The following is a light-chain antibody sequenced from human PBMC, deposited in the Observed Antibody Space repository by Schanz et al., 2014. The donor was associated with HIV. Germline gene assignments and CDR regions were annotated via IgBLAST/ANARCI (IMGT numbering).Light chain of an antibody. V-gene: IGLV1-40*01. CDR3: QSYDSGLSGWV. CDR2: ANS. Sequence: QSVLTQPTSVSGAPGQRVTISCTGSSSNIGSVYDVHWYQQLPGTAPQHLIFANSDRPSGVPDRFSGSKSGTSASLAITGLQAEDEADYYCQSYDSGLSGWVFGGGTKLTVL. CDR1: SSNIGSVYD. J-gene: IGLJ3*02.